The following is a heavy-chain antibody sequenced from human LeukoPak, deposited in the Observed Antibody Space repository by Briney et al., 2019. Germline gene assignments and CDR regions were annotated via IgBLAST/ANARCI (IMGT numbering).Heavy chain of an antibody. Sequence: ASVKVSCKASGYTFNSYGISWLRQAPGQGLEWMGWISPYNGDTKNAQELQGRVTMTTDTSASTAYMELRSLRSDDTAVYYCARWARSSSSEIDYWGQGTLVTVSS. CDR3: ARWARSSSSEIDY. CDR2: ISPYNGDT. CDR1: GYTFNSYG. V-gene: IGHV1-18*01. D-gene: IGHD6-6*01. J-gene: IGHJ4*02.